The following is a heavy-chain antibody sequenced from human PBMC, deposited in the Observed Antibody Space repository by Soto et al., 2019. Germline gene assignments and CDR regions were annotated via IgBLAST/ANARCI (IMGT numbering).Heavy chain of an antibody. J-gene: IGHJ4*02. Sequence: QVQLQESGPGLVKPSETLSLTCTVSGGSLNKYYWSWIRQPAGKGLEWIGRISTSGNVVSKASLRSRLTMSVDTSKNQCSLRLTSVTAADTAVYYCARDNNDFWSLYPLAFDYWCQGALVTVSS. D-gene: IGHD3-3*01. CDR1: GGSLNKYY. CDR2: ISTSGNV. V-gene: IGHV4-4*07. CDR3: ARDNNDFWSLYPLAFDY.